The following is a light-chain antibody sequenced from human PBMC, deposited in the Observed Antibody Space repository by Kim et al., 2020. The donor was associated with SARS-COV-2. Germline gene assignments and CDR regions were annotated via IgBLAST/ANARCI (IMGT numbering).Light chain of an antibody. CDR3: SSFTSSTTLV. CDR1: NSDVGGHNY. J-gene: IGLJ3*02. Sequence: QSALTQPASVSGSPGQSITISCTGTNSDVGGHNYVSWYQQHPGKAPKLMIYDVNLRPPGVSNRFSGSKSGNTASLTISGLQGEDEADYYCSSFTSSTTLVFGGGTKLTVL. CDR2: DVN. V-gene: IGLV2-14*03.